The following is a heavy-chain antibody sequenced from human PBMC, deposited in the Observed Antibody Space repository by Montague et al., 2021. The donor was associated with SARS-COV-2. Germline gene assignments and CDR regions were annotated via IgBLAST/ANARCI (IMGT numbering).Heavy chain of an antibody. V-gene: IGHV4-59*01. CDR3: ARTSLASASCRFDP. Sequence: SETLSLTCTIPVSSISGYYWRCTRLTPRNGLDSNAYICYRENTNYNPSLKSRVTISVDTSKNQFSLNLTSLTAAATGVYYCARTSLASASCRFDPWGQGTLVTVSS. CDR1: VSSISGYY. D-gene: IGHD3-16*02. J-gene: IGHJ5*02. CDR2: ICYRENT.